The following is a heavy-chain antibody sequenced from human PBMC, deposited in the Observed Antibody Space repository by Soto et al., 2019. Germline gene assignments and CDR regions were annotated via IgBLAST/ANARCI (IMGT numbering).Heavy chain of an antibody. V-gene: IGHV3-21*01. J-gene: IGHJ3*02. CDR3: ARDRHSSGWYRLHGAFDI. CDR1: GFTFSSYS. Sequence: EVQLVESGGGLVKPGGSLRLSCAASGFTFSSYSMNWVRQAPGKGLEWVSSISSSSSYIYYADSVKGRFTISRDNAKNSLYLQMNSLRAEDTAVYYCARDRHSSGWYRLHGAFDIRGQGTMVTVSS. D-gene: IGHD6-19*01. CDR2: ISSSSSYI.